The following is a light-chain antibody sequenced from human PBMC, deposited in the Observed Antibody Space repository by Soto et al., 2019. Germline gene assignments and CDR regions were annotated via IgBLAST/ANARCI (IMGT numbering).Light chain of an antibody. CDR2: GNN. Sequence: QSVLTQPPSASGTPGQRVTISCSGSGSSIGTNTLNWYRQLPGTAHQLLFSGNNQRPSEVPDRFSGSKSGTSSSLAISGLQSEDEADYYCAAWDGSLNHVRFSGGTKVTVL. CDR1: GSSIGTNT. J-gene: IGLJ2*01. V-gene: IGLV1-44*01. CDR3: AAWDGSLNHVR.